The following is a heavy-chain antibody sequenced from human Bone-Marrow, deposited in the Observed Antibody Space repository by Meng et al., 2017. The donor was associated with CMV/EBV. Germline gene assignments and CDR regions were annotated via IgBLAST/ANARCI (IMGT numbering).Heavy chain of an antibody. CDR1: GGTFTSYY. Sequence: ASVKVSCKASGGTFTSYYMHWVRQAPGQGLEWMGIINPSGGSTSYAQKFQGRVTMTRDTSTSTVYMELSSLRSEDTAVYYCARDSADQRSGYYTYFPHLDYWGQGTLVTVSS. D-gene: IGHD3-3*01. CDR2: INPSGGST. V-gene: IGHV1-46*01. CDR3: ARDSADQRSGYYTYFPHLDY. J-gene: IGHJ4*02.